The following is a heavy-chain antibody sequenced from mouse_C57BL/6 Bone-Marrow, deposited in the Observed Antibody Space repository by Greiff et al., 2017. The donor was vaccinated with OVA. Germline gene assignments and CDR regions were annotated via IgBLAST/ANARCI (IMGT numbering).Heavy chain of an antibody. J-gene: IGHJ3*01. CDR1: GYTFTSYW. CDR3: ARCGAQATGFAY. D-gene: IGHD3-2*02. CDR2: IDPSDCYT. Sequence: QVQLQQPGAELVKPGASVKLSCKASGYTFTSYWMQWVKQRPGQGLEWIGEIDPSDCYTNYNQKFQGKATLTVDTSSSTAYMQLRSLTSAASEVYYCARCGAQATGFAYWGQGTLVTVSA. V-gene: IGHV1-50*01.